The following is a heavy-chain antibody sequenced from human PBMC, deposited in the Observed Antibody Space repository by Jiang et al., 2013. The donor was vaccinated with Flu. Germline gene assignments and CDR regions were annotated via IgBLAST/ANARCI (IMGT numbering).Heavy chain of an antibody. D-gene: IGHD5-12*01. CDR2: IKLDGTEK. Sequence: QLLESGGGLVXPGGSLRLSCAASGFIFRKSWMSWVRQTPGKGLEWVANIKLDGTEKYYMDSVKGRFSISRDNAKNSLFLQMNSLRAEDTAVYYCARDGDGYEFWGQGALVTVSS. J-gene: IGHJ4*02. V-gene: IGHV3-7*01. CDR1: GFIFRKSW. CDR3: ARDGDGYEF.